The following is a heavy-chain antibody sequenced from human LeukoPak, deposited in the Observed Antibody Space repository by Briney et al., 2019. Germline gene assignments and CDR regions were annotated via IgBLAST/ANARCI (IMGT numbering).Heavy chain of an antibody. V-gene: IGHV3-7*01. CDR1: GFTFSSYA. D-gene: IGHD2-15*01. Sequence: HPGGSLRLSCAASGFTFSSYAMSWVRQAPGKGLEWVANIKQDGSEKYYVDSVKGRFTISRDNAKNSLYLQMNSLRAEDTAVYYCARVPLLAAAAPNYYYGMDVWGQGTTVTVSS. CDR2: IKQDGSEK. CDR3: ARVPLLAAAAPNYYYGMDV. J-gene: IGHJ6*02.